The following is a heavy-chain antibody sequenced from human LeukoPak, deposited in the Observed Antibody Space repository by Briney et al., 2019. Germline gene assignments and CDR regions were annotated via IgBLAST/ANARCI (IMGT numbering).Heavy chain of an antibody. V-gene: IGHV3-9*03. Sequence: GGSLRLSCAASGFTFDDYAMHWVRQAPGKGLEWVSGISWNSGSLDYADSVKGRFTISRDNAKNSLYLQMNSLRPEDMALYYCAKQKSSRGWYYDAFDIWGQGTMVTVSS. CDR2: ISWNSGSL. D-gene: IGHD6-19*01. CDR1: GFTFDDYA. J-gene: IGHJ3*02. CDR3: AKQKSSRGWYYDAFDI.